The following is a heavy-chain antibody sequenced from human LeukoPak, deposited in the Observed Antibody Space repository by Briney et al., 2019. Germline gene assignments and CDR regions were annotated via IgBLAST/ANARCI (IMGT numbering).Heavy chain of an antibody. CDR1: GGSISSGGYS. V-gene: IGHV4-30-2*01. J-gene: IGHJ4*02. CDR3: ARLEWELLEGSFDY. Sequence: KTSETLSLTCAVSGGSISSGGYSWSWIRQPPGKGLEWIGYIYHSGSTYYNPSLKSRVTISVDRSKNQFSLKLSSVTAADTAVYYCARLEWELLEGSFDYWGQGTLVTVSS. D-gene: IGHD1-26*01. CDR2: IYHSGST.